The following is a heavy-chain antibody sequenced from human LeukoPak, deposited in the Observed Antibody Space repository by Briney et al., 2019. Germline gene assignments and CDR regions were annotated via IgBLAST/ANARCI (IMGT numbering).Heavy chain of an antibody. CDR2: IWYDGSNT. V-gene: IGHV3-33*01. CDR1: GFTFSSYG. Sequence: GGSLRLSCAASGFTFSSYGMYWVRQAPAKGLEWVALIWYDGSNTHYADSVKGRFTISRDNSKNTLYLQMNSLRAEDTAVYYCARGGAYYDSSGYPLLDYWGQGTLVTVSS. J-gene: IGHJ4*02. CDR3: ARGGAYYDSSGYPLLDY. D-gene: IGHD3-22*01.